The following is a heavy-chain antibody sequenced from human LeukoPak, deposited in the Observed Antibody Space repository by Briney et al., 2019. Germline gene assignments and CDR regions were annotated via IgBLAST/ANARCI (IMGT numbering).Heavy chain of an antibody. V-gene: IGHV5-10-1*01. CDR1: GYSFTSYW. CDR2: IDPSDSYT. Sequence: GEPLKISCKGSGYSFTSYWISWVRQMPGKGLEWMGRIDPSDSYTNYSPSFQGHVTISADKSISTAYLQWSSLKASDTAMYYCARAAADPYYYYYGMDVWGQGTTVTVSS. D-gene: IGHD6-13*01. CDR3: ARAAADPYYYYYGMDV. J-gene: IGHJ6*02.